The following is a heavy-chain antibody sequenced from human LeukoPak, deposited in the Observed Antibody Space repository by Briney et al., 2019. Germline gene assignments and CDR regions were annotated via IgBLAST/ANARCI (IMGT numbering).Heavy chain of an antibody. J-gene: IGHJ6*02. D-gene: IGHD5-12*01. CDR3: ARDLGRVVATNYYYGMDV. V-gene: IGHV1-2*02. CDR1: GYTFTGYY. Sequence: ASVKVSCKASGYTFTGYYMHWVRQAPGQGLEWMGWINPNSGGTNYAQKFQGRVTMTRDTSISTAYMELSRLRSDDTAVYYCARDLGRVVATNYYYGMDVWGQGTTVTVSS. CDR2: INPNSGGT.